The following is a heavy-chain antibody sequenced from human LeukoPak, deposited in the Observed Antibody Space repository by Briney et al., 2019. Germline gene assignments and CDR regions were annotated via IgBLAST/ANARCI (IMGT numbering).Heavy chain of an antibody. CDR3: AKEGARWFGEVYYFDH. V-gene: IGHV3-23*01. J-gene: IGHJ4*03. D-gene: IGHD3-10*01. Sequence: LGGSLRLSCAPSGFTFSSYAMAWVRQAPGKGLEWVSTVNGGGGSTYYADSVTGRFTISRDNSKNTLSLQMNSLRADDTAVYFCAKEGARWFGEVYYFDHWATGPWSPSPQ. CDR1: GFTFSSYA. CDR2: VNGGGGST.